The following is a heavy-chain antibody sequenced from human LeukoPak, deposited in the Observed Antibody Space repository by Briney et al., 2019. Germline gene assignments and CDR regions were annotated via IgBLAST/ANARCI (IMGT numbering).Heavy chain of an antibody. CDR3: ARDLTKITIFGVDNTGIDY. D-gene: IGHD3-3*01. V-gene: IGHV1-2*02. J-gene: IGHJ4*02. CDR2: INPNSGGT. Sequence: GASVKVSCKASGYTFTGYYMHWVRQAPGQGVEWMGWINPNSGGTNYAQKFQGRVTMTRDTSISTAYMELGRLRSDDTAVYHCARDLTKITIFGVDNTGIDYWGQGTLVTVSS. CDR1: GYTFTGYY.